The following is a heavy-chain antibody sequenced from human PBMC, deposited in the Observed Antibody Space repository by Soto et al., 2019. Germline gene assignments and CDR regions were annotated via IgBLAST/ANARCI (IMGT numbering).Heavy chain of an antibody. J-gene: IGHJ4*02. Sequence: TLSLTCGVSGGSLSGATYYWNWIRQPPGKGLEWIGYIFPSGTTYYNPYLKSRVTISIDVSKSQCSLRLRSLTAADTSVYCCARSREFDYWSQGTLVTVSS. CDR2: IFPSGTT. V-gene: IGHV4-30-2*01. CDR3: ARSREFDY. CDR1: GGSLSGATYY.